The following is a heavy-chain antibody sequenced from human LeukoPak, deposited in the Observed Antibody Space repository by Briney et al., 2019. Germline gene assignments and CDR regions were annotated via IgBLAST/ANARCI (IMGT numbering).Heavy chain of an antibody. J-gene: IGHJ6*02. CDR1: GVSISSSNW. D-gene: IGHD4-17*01. V-gene: IGHV4-4*02. CDR2: IYHSGST. CDR3: ASTVTTNYYYGMDV. Sequence: SETLSLTCAVSGVSISSSNWWSWVRQPPGQGLEWIGEIYHSGSTNYNPSLKSRVTISVDKSKNQFSLKLSSVTAADTAVYYCASTVTTNYYYGMDVWGQGTTVTVSS.